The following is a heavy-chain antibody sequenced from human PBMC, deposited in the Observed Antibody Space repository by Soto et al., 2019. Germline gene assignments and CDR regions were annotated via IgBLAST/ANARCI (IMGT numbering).Heavy chain of an antibody. D-gene: IGHD2-2*01. J-gene: IGHJ4*02. CDR2: ISGGRDDT. CDR1: GLTFSIYA. CDR3: AKDLVHCSGTRCARYFDY. Sequence: EVQLLESGGGLVQPGGSLRLSCAASGLTFSIYAMSWVRQAPGKGLEWVSSISGGRDDTYYADSVKGRFTISRDNSKNTMYLRMNTLRAEDTAVYYCAKDLVHCSGTRCARYFDYWGQGTLVTVSS. V-gene: IGHV3-23*01.